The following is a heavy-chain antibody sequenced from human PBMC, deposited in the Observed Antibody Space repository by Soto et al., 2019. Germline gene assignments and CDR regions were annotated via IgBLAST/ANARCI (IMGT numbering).Heavy chain of an antibody. CDR1: GGSFRGYY. CDR3: ARLWSSNEGSS. J-gene: IGHJ4*02. V-gene: IGHV4-34*01. D-gene: IGHD3-10*01. CDR2: INHSGGT. Sequence: SETLSLTCAVHGGSFRGYYWSWIRQPPGKGLEWIGEINHSGGTNYNPSLKSRVSISVDASKNQFSLQLTSVTAADTAVYYCARLWSSNEGSSWGQGTLLTVS.